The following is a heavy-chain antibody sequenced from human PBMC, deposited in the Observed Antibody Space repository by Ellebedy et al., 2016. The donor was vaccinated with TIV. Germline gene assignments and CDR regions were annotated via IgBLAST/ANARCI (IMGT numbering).Heavy chain of an antibody. CDR1: GYTFTSYY. CDR2: IKPSGGST. V-gene: IGHV1-46*01. D-gene: IGHD3-10*01. CDR3: ARSTVRGKYYFDY. J-gene: IGHJ4*02. Sequence: AASVKVSCKASGYTFTSYYMHWVRHAPGLGLEWMGIIKPSGGSTSYAQKFQGRITVTRDTSTSILYMELSSLRYEDTAVYYCARSTVRGKYYFDYWGQGTLVTVSS.